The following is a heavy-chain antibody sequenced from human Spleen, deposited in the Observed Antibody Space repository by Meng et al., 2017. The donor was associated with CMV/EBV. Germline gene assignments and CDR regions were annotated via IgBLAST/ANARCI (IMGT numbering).Heavy chain of an antibody. CDR3: ARVECSSTSCYFDY. V-gene: IGHV4-4*02. D-gene: IGHD2-2*01. CDR2: IYHSGST. J-gene: IGHJ4*02. Sequence: VSGGSIRSSNWWSWVRQPPGKGLEWIGEIYHSGSTNYNPSLKSRVTISVDKSKNQFSLKLSSVTAADTAVYYCARVECSSTSCYFDYWGQGTLVTVSS. CDR1: GGSIRSSNW.